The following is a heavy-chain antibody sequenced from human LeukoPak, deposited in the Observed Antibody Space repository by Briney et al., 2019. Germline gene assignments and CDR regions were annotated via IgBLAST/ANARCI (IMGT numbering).Heavy chain of an antibody. V-gene: IGHV4-34*01. Sequence: SETLSLTCAVYGGSFSGYYWSWIRQPPGKGLEWIGEINHSGSTNYNPSLKSRVTLSVDTSKNQFSLKLSSVTAADTAVYYCARDRRLVGFDYWGQGTLVTVSS. J-gene: IGHJ4*02. CDR1: GGSFSGYY. CDR3: ARDRRLVGFDY. D-gene: IGHD2-15*01. CDR2: INHSGST.